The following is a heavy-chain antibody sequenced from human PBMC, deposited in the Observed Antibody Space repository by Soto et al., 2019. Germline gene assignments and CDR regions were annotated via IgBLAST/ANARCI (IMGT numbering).Heavy chain of an antibody. Sequence: QVQLVQSGAEVQKPGSSVKVSCKASGGTFSSYTISWVRQAPGQGLEWMGRIIPILGIANYAQKFEGRVTITADKSTSTAYMELSSLRSEDTGVYYCARDHRSGYSSSWYNWFDPWGQGTQVTLSS. V-gene: IGHV1-69*08. D-gene: IGHD6-13*01. CDR2: IIPILGIA. CDR1: GGTFSSYT. CDR3: ARDHRSGYSSSWYNWFDP. J-gene: IGHJ5*02.